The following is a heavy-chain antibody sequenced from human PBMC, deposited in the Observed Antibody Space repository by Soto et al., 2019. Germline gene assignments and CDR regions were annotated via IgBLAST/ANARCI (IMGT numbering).Heavy chain of an antibody. Sequence: ASVKVSCKASGGTFSTYTITWVRQAPGQGLEWMGWINPNSGGTNYAQKFQGWVTMTRDTSITTAYMEVRRLRSDDTAVYYCARDPGYSVSYFVFDYWGQGTQVTVSS. J-gene: IGHJ4*02. CDR2: INPNSGGT. V-gene: IGHV1-2*04. CDR3: ARDPGYSVSYFVFDY. CDR1: GGTFSTYT. D-gene: IGHD1-26*01.